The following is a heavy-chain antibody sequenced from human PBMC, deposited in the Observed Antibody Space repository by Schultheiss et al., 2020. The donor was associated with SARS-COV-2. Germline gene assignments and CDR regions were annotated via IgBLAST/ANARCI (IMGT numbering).Heavy chain of an antibody. Sequence: GGSLRLSCAASGFTFSSYAMSWVRQAPGKGLEWVSAISGSGGSTYYADSAKGRFTISRDNSKNTLYLQRNSMRAENTAVYYCADQGGGYGDYGDAFDIWGQGTMVTVSS. D-gene: IGHD4-17*01. CDR2: ISGSGGST. CDR3: ADQGGGYGDYGDAFDI. V-gene: IGHV3-23*01. CDR1: GFTFSSYA. J-gene: IGHJ3*02.